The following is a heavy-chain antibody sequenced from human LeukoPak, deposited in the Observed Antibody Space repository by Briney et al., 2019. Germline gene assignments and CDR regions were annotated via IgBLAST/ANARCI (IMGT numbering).Heavy chain of an antibody. J-gene: IGHJ4*02. CDR1: GFTFSNYA. CDR3: AKWGDYDVLTGYYVPDY. D-gene: IGHD3-9*01. V-gene: IGHV3-23*01. Sequence: GGSLRLSCAASGFTFSNYAMSWVRQAPGKGLGWVSAILGSGGSTYYADSVKGRFTVSRDNSKSTLYLQMNSLRAEDTALYYCAKWGDYDVLTGYYVPDYWGQGTLVTVSS. CDR2: ILGSGGST.